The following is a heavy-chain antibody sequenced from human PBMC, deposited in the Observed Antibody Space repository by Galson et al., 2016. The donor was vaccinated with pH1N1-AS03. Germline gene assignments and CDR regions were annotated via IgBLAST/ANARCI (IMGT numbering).Heavy chain of an antibody. CDR3: ARVEDSESYDRFSFYYGMDV. CDR1: GFTFSSYS. J-gene: IGHJ6*02. V-gene: IGHV3-21*01. Sequence: SLRLSCAASGFTFSSYSMNWVRQAPGKGLEWVASISSGSYYLYYADSVKGRFTISRDDAKKSLYLQMNSLRAGDTAVYYCARVEDSESYDRFSFYYGMDVWGRGTPVTVSS. CDR2: ISSGSYYL. D-gene: IGHD1-26*01.